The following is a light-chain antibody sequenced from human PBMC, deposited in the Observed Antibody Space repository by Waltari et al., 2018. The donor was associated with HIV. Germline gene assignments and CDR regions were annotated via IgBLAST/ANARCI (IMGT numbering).Light chain of an antibody. CDR2: KAS. Sequence: DIQMTQSPSTLSASVGDRVTITCRASQSISSWLAWYQQKPGKAPKLLIYKASSLQSGVPSRFSGSGSGTEFTLTISSLQPDEFATYHCQQYMSYRTFGQGTKVEIK. CDR1: QSISSW. CDR3: QQYMSYRT. V-gene: IGKV1-5*03. J-gene: IGKJ1*01.